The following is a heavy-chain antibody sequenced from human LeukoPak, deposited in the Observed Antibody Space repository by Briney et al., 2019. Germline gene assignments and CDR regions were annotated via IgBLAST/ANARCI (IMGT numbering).Heavy chain of an antibody. CDR2: INHSGST. V-gene: IGHV4-39*07. Sequence: PSETLSLTCTVSGGSISSSNYYWGWIRQPPGKGLEWIGEINHSGSTNYNPSLKSRVTISVDTSKNQFSLKLSSVTAADTAVYYCARGRTQGGTRYRKNAFDIWGQGTMVTVSS. CDR1: GGSISSSNYY. CDR3: ARGRTQGGTRYRKNAFDI. J-gene: IGHJ3*02. D-gene: IGHD1-1*01.